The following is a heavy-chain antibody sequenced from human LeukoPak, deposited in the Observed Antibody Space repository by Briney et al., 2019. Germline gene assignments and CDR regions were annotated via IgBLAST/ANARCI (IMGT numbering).Heavy chain of an antibody. CDR3: KSGGAAPGSFDY. CDR2: IKHDGSEQ. J-gene: IGHJ4*01. Sequence: GGSLRLSCAASGFTFTTYWMSWMRQAPGKGLQWVANIKHDGSEQDYVDSMKGRFTISRDNAKNSLFLQMNSPGVEDTAVYYCKSGGAAPGSFDYWGHGALVTVSS. CDR1: GFTFTTYW. V-gene: IGHV3-7*01. D-gene: IGHD1-26*01.